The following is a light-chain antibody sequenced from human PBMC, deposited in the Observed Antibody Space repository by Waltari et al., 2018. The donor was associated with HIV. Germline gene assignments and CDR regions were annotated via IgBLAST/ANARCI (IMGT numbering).Light chain of an antibody. CDR1: SGSIADYF. CDR3: QSFDRHTEVV. CDR2: EHD. Sequence: FMLTQPHSVSESPGKTVTISCTRSSGSIADYFVQWYQQRPGSTPTTVIYEHDQRPSVVPDRFSGSIDISSNSASLVISGLKTEDEADYFCQSFDRHTEVVFGGGTKLTVL. V-gene: IGLV6-57*01. J-gene: IGLJ2*01.